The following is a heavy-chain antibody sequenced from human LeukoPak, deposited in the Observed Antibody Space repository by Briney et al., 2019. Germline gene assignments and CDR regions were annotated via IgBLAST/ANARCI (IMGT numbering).Heavy chain of an antibody. V-gene: IGHV1-18*01. CDR2: ISAYNGNT. CDR3: ARDGDCSSTSCYEGDSGNWFDP. Sequence: VASVKVSCKASAYTFTSYGISWVRQAPGQGLEWMGWISAYNGNTNYAQKLQGRVTMTTDTSTSTAYMELRSLRSDDTAVYYCARDGDCSSTSCYEGDSGNWFDPWGQGTLVTVSS. CDR1: AYTFTSYG. D-gene: IGHD2-2*01. J-gene: IGHJ5*02.